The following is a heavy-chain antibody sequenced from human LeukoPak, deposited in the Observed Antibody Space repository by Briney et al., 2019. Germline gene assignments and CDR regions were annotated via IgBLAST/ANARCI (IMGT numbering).Heavy chain of an antibody. J-gene: IGHJ5*02. CDR1: GFTFDDYA. CDR3: AKDIHPYTDMLREGWFDP. V-gene: IGHV3-9*01. CDR2: ISWDRGSI. Sequence: GGSLRLSCAASGFTFDDYAMHWVRQAPGKGLEWVSGISWDRGSIGYADSVKGRFTISRDNAKNSLYLQMNSLRAEDTVLYYCAKDIHPYTDMLREGWFDPWGQGTLVTVSS. D-gene: IGHD3-16*01.